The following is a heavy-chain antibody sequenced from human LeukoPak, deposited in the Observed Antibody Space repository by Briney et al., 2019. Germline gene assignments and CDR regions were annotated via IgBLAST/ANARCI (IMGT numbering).Heavy chain of an antibody. CDR2: ISGSGGST. V-gene: IGHV3-23*01. D-gene: IGHD6-19*01. CDR3: AKAVSRLGYMDV. Sequence: GGSLRLSCAASGFTFSSYGMNWVRQAPGKGLEWVSAISGSGGSTYYADSVKGRFTISRDNSKNTLYLQMNSLRVEDTAVYYCAKAVSRLGYMDVWGKGTTVTVSS. J-gene: IGHJ6*03. CDR1: GFTFSSYG.